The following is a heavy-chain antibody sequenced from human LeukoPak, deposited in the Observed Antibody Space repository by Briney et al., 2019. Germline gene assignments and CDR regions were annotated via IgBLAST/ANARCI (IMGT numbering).Heavy chain of an antibody. D-gene: IGHD3-22*01. V-gene: IGHV5-51*01. CDR1: GYSFTSYW. Sequence: GESLKISCKGSGYSFTSYWIGWVRQMPGKGLEWMGIIYPGDSDTRYSPSFQGQVSISADKSISTAYLQWSSLKASDTAMYYCARYYYDSSAKSWYFDYWGQGTLVTVSS. CDR2: IYPGDSDT. CDR3: ARYYYDSSAKSWYFDY. J-gene: IGHJ4*02.